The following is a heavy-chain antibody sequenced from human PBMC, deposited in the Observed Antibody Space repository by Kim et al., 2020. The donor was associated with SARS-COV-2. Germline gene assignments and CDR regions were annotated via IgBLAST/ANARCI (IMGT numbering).Heavy chain of an antibody. D-gene: IGHD3-22*01. J-gene: IGHJ4*02. CDR3: ARESGYYDSSGYGLGDY. CDR2: IIPIFGTA. Sequence: SVKVSCKASGGTFSSYAISWVRQAPGQGLEWMGGIIPIFGTANYAQKFQGRVTITADESTSTAYMELSSLRSEDTAVYYCARESGYYDSSGYGLGDYWGQGTLVTVSS. CDR1: GGTFSSYA. V-gene: IGHV1-69*13.